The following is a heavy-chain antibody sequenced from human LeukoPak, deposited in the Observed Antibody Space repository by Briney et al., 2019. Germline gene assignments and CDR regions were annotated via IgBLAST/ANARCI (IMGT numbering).Heavy chain of an antibody. CDR3: AFSTVVTQGYYYYGMDV. CDR1: GFTFSDHY. V-gene: IGHV3-72*01. CDR2: TRNKANSYTT. D-gene: IGHD4-23*01. Sequence: GGSLRLSCAASGFTFSDHYMDWVRQAAGKGLEWVGRTRNKANSYTTEYAASVKGRFTISRDDSKNSLYLQMNSLKTEDTAVYYCAFSTVVTQGYYYYGMDVWGQGTTVTVSS. J-gene: IGHJ6*02.